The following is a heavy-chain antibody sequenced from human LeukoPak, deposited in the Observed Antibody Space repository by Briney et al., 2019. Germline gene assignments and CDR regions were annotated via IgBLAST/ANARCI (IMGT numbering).Heavy chain of an antibody. D-gene: IGHD2-2*02. CDR2: ISYDGSNK. CDR1: GFTFSSYA. CDR3: ARELPRYCSSTSCYTTWFDP. Sequence: PGGSLRLSCAASGFTFSSYAMHWVRQAPGKGLEWVAVISYDGSNKYYADSVKGRFTISRDNSKNTPYLQMNSLRAEDTAVYYCARELPRYCSSTSCYTTWFDPWGQGTLVTASS. V-gene: IGHV3-30-3*01. J-gene: IGHJ5*02.